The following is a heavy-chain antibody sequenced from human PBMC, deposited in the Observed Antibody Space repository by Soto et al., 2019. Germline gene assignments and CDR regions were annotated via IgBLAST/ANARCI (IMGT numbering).Heavy chain of an antibody. CDR1: GGTFSTFG. Sequence: QVQLVQSGAEVKKTGSSVKVSCKTSGGTFSTFGISWVRQAPGQGLEWMGGIIPFFGTAEYSQKFEDRITITADEPTNTVYMDLRSLTSEDTAIYYCARTAPMDAGDKYYYDFWGQGGLVTVSS. V-gene: IGHV1-69*01. J-gene: IGHJ4*02. CDR2: IIPFFGTA. CDR3: ARTAPMDAGDKYYYDF. D-gene: IGHD3-16*01.